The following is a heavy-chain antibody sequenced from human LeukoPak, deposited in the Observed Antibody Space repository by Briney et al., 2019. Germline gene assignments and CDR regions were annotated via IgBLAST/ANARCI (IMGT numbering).Heavy chain of an antibody. Sequence: PGGSLRLPCAASGFTFSSYAMSWVRQAPGKGLEWIGYIYYSGSTNYNPSLKSRVTISVDTSKNQFSLKLSSVTAADTAVYYCARGGSSWHFDYWGQGTLVTVSS. CDR3: ARGGSSWHFDY. J-gene: IGHJ4*02. D-gene: IGHD6-13*01. CDR2: IYYSGST. V-gene: IGHV4-59*01. CDR1: GFTFSSYA.